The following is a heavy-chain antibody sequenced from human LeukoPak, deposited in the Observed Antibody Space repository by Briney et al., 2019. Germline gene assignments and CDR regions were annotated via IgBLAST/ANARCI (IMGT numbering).Heavy chain of an antibody. D-gene: IGHD1-7*01. Sequence: SVKVSCKASGVTFSSYAISWVRQAPGQGLEWMGRIIPILGIANYAQKFQGRVTITADKSTSTAYMELSSLRSEDTAVYYCARDRDWNYPTVFDYWGQGTLVTVSS. CDR2: IIPILGIA. J-gene: IGHJ4*02. CDR1: GVTFSSYA. CDR3: ARDRDWNYPTVFDY. V-gene: IGHV1-69*04.